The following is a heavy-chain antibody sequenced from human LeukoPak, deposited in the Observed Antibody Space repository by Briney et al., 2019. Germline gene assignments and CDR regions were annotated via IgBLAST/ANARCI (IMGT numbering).Heavy chain of an antibody. Sequence: SETLSLTCAVYGGSFSGYYWSWIRQPPGKGLEWIGEINHSGSTNYNPSLKSRVTISVDTSKNQFSLKLSSVTAADTAVYYCARQSPYLIVVVTRGWFDPWGQGTLVTVSS. CDR2: INHSGST. CDR1: GGSFSGYY. CDR3: ARQSPYLIVVVTRGWFDP. D-gene: IGHD2-21*02. J-gene: IGHJ5*02. V-gene: IGHV4-34*01.